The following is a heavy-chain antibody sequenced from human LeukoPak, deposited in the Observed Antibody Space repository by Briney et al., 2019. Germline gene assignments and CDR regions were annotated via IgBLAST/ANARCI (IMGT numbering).Heavy chain of an antibody. V-gene: IGHV3-21*01. CDR2: MSSSSSYI. D-gene: IGHD3-22*01. J-gene: IGHJ4*02. CDR1: GFTFSSYS. CDR3: ARVGSGYYDSSGSSVGY. Sequence: GGSLRLSCAASGFTFSSYSMNWVRQAPGKGLEWVSSMSSSSSYIYYADSVKGRFTISRDNAKNSLYLQMNSLRAEDTAVYYCARVGSGYYDSSGSSVGYWGQGTLVTVSS.